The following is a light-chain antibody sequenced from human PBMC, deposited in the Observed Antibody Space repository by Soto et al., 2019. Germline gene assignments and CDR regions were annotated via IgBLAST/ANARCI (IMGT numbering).Light chain of an antibody. CDR2: WAS. Sequence: DIVMTQSPDSLAVSLGERATINCKSSQSVLYSSNNKNYLAWYQQKPGQPPKLLIYWASTRESGVPDRFSGCGSGTDFTLTISSLQAEDVAVYYGQQYYSTPPTFGQGTKLEIK. CDR3: QQYYSTPPT. CDR1: QSVLYSSNNKNY. J-gene: IGKJ2*01. V-gene: IGKV4-1*01.